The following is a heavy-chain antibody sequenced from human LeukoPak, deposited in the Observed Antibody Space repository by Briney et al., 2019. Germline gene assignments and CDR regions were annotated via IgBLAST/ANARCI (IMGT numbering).Heavy chain of an antibody. V-gene: IGHV3-9*01. CDR3: AKAPYYYGMDV. Sequence: PGRSLRLSCAASGFTFDDYAMHWVRQAPGKGLEWVSGISWNSGSIGYADSVKGRFTISRDNAKNSLYLQMNSLRAEDTALYYCAKAPYYYGMDVWGQGTTVTVSS. CDR1: GFTFDDYA. J-gene: IGHJ6*02. CDR2: ISWNSGSI.